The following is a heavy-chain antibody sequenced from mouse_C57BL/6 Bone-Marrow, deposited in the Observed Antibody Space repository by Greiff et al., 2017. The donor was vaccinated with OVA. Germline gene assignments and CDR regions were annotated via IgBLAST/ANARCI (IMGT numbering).Heavy chain of an antibody. V-gene: IGHV5-4*01. CDR2: ISDGGSYT. CDR1: GFTFSSYA. J-gene: IGHJ3*01. D-gene: IGHD3-3*01. CDR3: AGLAPFAY. Sequence: EVQLQESGGGLVKPGGSLKLSCAASGFTFSSYAMSWVRQTPEKRLEWVATISDGGSYTYYPDNVKGRFTISRDNAKNNLYLQMSHLKSEDTAMYYCAGLAPFAYWGQGTLVTVSA.